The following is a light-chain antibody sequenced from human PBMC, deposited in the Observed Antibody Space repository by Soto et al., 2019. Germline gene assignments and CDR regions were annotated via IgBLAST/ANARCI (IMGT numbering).Light chain of an antibody. Sequence: IQLTQSPSSLSASVGDRVTITCRASQGIGSYLAWYQQKPGEAPKLLIFAASTLQSGVPARFSGSGSGTDFTLTISSLEPEDVAVYYCQQRSIWPRNTFGLGTKVDIK. J-gene: IGKJ2*01. CDR3: QQRSIWPRNT. V-gene: IGKV1-9*01. CDR2: AAS. CDR1: QGIGSY.